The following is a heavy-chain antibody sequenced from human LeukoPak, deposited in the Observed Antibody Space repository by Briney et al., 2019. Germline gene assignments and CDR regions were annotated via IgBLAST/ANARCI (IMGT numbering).Heavy chain of an antibody. J-gene: IGHJ4*02. D-gene: IGHD5-12*01. V-gene: IGHV1-2*06. CDR3: ASTTSGYAADY. CDR2: INPNSGGT. Sequence: ASVKVSCKASGYTFTGYYMHWVRQAPGQGLEWMGRINPNSGGTNYAQRFRGRVTMTRDTSISTAYMELSRLRSDDTAVYYCASTTSGYAADYWGQGTLVTVSS. CDR1: GYTFTGYY.